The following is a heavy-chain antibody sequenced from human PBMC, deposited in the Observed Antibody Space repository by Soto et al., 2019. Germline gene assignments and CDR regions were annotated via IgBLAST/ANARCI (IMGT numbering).Heavy chain of an antibody. CDR3: ARPTLRRRNFDS. V-gene: IGHV4-28*01. CDR2: ISYTGTT. J-gene: IGHJ4*02. CDR1: DYSVSSSNW. Sequence: SETLSLTCVVSDYSVSSSNWWGWIRQPSGKGLEWIGYISYTGTTYYNPSLKSRVTMSVDTSKHQFSLQLTSVTAVDTAVYYCARPTLRRRNFDSWGQGTLVTVSS.